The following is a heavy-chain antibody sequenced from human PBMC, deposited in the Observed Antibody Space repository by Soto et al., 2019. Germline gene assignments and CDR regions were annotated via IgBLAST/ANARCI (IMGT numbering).Heavy chain of an antibody. CDR3: AKPFRGSTAMMNFDY. J-gene: IGHJ4*02. V-gene: IGHV3-23*01. CDR2: ISGSGGST. CDR1: GFTFSSYA. Sequence: GGSLRLSCAASGFTFSSYAMSWVRQAPGKGLEWVSAISGSGGSTYYADSVKGRFTISRDNSKNTLYLQMNSLRAEDTAVYYCAKPFRGSTAMMNFDYWGQGTLVTVSS. D-gene: IGHD5-18*01.